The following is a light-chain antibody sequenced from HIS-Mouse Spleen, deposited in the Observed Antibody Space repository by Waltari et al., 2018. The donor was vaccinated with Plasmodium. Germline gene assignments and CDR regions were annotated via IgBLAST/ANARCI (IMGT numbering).Light chain of an antibody. CDR3: SSYAGSNNLV. V-gene: IGLV2-8*01. J-gene: IGLJ2*01. CDR2: EVT. CDR1: SSDVGGYNY. Sequence: QSALTQPPSASGSPGQSVTISCTGTSSDVGGYNYVSWYQQHPGKAPKLMIYEVTKRPSGGRDRFSGSKSGNTASLTVSGLQAEDEADYYCSSYAGSNNLVFGGGTKLTVL.